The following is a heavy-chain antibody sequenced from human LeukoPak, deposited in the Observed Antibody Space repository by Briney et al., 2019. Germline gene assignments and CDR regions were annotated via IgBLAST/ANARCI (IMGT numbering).Heavy chain of an antibody. Sequence: PGGSLRLSCSASGFDFSSYAMSWVRQPPGQGLEWVSVISRRDDYTYYADAVKGRFTIYRDNSKNTLYLQMNSLRAEDTAVYYCANDYRSGSFHDFWGQGTLVTVFS. D-gene: IGHD3-10*01. CDR3: ANDYRSGSFHDF. J-gene: IGHJ4*02. CDR1: GFDFSSYA. CDR2: ISRRDDYT. V-gene: IGHV3-23*01.